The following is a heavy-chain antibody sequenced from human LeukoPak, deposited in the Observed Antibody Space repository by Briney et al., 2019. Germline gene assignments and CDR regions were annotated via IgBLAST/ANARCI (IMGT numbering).Heavy chain of an antibody. CDR2: FDPEDGET. Sequence: ASVKVSYEVSGYTLPDLSLHWVRHAPGEGLKWMGGFDPEDGETIYAQNFQGRVTMTEDTSTDTAYMELISLQSDDTAVYFCATSLKFPLILGATFYFDSWGQGTLVTVSS. V-gene: IGHV1-24*01. CDR1: GYTLPDLS. J-gene: IGHJ4*02. D-gene: IGHD1-26*01. CDR3: ATSLKFPLILGATFYFDS.